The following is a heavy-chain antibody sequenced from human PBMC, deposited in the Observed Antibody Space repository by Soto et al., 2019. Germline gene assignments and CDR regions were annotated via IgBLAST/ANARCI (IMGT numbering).Heavy chain of an antibody. CDR1: GFTFSSYA. CDR2: ISYDGSNK. CDR3: ARARYYYDSSGPFDP. J-gene: IGHJ5*02. D-gene: IGHD3-22*01. V-gene: IGHV3-30-3*01. Sequence: GGSLRLSCAASGFTFSSYAMHWVRQAPGKGLEWVAVISYDGSNKYYADSVKGRFTISRDNSKNTLYLQMNSLRAEDTAVYYCARARYYYDSSGPFDPWGQGTLVTVSS.